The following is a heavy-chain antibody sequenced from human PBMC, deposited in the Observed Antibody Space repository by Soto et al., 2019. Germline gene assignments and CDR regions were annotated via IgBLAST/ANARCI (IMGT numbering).Heavy chain of an antibody. CDR2: ISAYNGNT. D-gene: IGHD3-16*01. Sequence: QVQLVQSGAEVKKPGASVKVSCKASGYTFTSYGISWVRQAPGQGLEWMGWISAYNGNTNYAQKLQGRVTMTTDTPTSQAYMELRSMRSGDTAVYDWARDYVARWGYGRDVWGQGTTVTVSS. CDR3: ARDYVARWGYGRDV. CDR1: GYTFTSYG. J-gene: IGHJ6*02. V-gene: IGHV1-18*01.